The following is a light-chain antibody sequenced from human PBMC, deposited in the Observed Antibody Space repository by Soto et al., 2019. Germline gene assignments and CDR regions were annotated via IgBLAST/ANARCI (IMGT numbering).Light chain of an antibody. CDR1: QSVSIY. J-gene: IGKJ5*01. CDR3: RQRTNWPPG. Sequence: EIVLTQSPPTLSLSPGERATLSCRASQSVSIYLAWYQQKPGQAPRLLIYDASNRAPGIRARFSGSGSGTDFTLTISRLEPEDLELYSCRRQRTNWPPGIGQGTRLEIK. V-gene: IGKV3-11*01. CDR2: DAS.